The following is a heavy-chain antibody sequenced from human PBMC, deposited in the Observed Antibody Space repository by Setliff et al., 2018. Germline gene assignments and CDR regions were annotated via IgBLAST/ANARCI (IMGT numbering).Heavy chain of an antibody. CDR1: GDTFSSYG. CDR2: TIPMFGST. D-gene: IGHD5-18*01. CDR3: VREGVDTRSSTDYRYYMDV. Sequence: SVKVSCKASGDTFSSYGISWVRQAPGQGLEWVGGTIPMFGSTSYAQKFQGRVTIITDESTTTAYMELSSLGSEDTAVYYCVREGVDTRSSTDYRYYMDVWGTGTTVTVSS. V-gene: IGHV1-69*05. J-gene: IGHJ6*03.